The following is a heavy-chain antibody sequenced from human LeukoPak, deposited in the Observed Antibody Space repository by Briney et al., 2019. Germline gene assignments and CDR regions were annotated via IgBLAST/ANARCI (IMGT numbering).Heavy chain of an antibody. CDR1: GFTFDDYG. V-gene: IGHV3-20*01. CDR3: ARGVAAAGYHDAFDI. D-gene: IGHD6-13*01. J-gene: IGHJ3*02. Sequence: GGSLRLSCAASGFTFDDYGMSWVRQAPGKGLEWVSCINWNGGSTGYADSVKGRFTISRDNAKNSLYLQMNSLRAEDTALYDCARGVAAAGYHDAFDIWGQGTMVTVSS. CDR2: INWNGGST.